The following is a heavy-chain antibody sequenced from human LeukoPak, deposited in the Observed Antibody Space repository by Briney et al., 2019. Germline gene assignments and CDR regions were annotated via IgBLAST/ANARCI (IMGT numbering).Heavy chain of an antibody. CDR3: TTDEDSTAMVPFDY. CDR2: IKSKTDGGTT. V-gene: IGHV3-15*01. CDR1: GFTFSNAW. D-gene: IGHD5-18*01. Sequence: GGSLRLSCAASGFTFSNAWMSWVRQAPGKGLEWVGRIKSKTDGGTTDYAAPVKGRFTISRDDSKNTLYLQMNSLKTEDTAVYYCTTDEDSTAMVPFDYWGQGTLVTVSS. J-gene: IGHJ4*02.